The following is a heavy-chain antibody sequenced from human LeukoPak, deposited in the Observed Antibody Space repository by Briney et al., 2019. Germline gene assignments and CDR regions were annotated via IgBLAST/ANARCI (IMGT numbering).Heavy chain of an antibody. V-gene: IGHV1-18*01. CDR1: GYTFTSYG. D-gene: IGHD3-22*01. J-gene: IGHJ4*02. CDR2: ISAYNGNT. Sequence: GASVKVSCKASGYTFTSYGISWVRQAPGQGLEWMGGISAYNGNTNYAQKLQGRVTMTTDTSTSTAYMELRSLRSADTAVYYCARVQLPVYDYDSSGSLGTYYFDYWGQGTLVTASS. CDR3: ARVQLPVYDYDSSGSLGTYYFDY.